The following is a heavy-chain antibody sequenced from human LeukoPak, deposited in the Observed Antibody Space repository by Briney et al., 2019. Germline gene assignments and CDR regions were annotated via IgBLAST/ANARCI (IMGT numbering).Heavy chain of an antibody. CDR2: IYYSGST. CDR3: ARGPGGSGSYLDFDY. D-gene: IGHD1-26*01. J-gene: IGHJ4*02. Sequence: SETLSLTCTVSGGSISSYYWSWIRQPPGKGLEWIGYIYYSGSTNYNPSLKSRVTISVDTSKNQFSLKLSSVTAADTAVYYCARGPGGSGSYLDFDYWGQGTLVTVSS. V-gene: IGHV4-59*01. CDR1: GGSISSYY.